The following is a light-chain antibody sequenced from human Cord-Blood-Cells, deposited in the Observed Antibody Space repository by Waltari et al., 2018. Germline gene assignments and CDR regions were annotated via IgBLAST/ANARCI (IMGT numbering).Light chain of an antibody. Sequence: SYELTQPPSVSVSPGQPASITCSGEKLGDKYACWYQQKPGQSPVLVIYQDSKRPSGIPERFSGSNSGHTATLTISGTQAMDEADYYCQAWDSSTAVFGGGTKLTVL. CDR3: QAWDSSTAV. J-gene: IGLJ3*02. V-gene: IGLV3-1*01. CDR2: QDS. CDR1: KLGDKY.